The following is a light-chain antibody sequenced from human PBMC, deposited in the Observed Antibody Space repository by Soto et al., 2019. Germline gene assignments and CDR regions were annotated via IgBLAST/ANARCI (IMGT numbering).Light chain of an antibody. Sequence: AIRMTQSPSSLSASTGDRVTITCRASQGISSYLAWYQQKPGKAPKLLIYASSTLQSGVPSRFCLSRSRTGFTLTISIPQSQDFATFSFHQNYSNPRTFSQGTKVKI. CDR1: QGISSY. J-gene: IGKJ1*01. V-gene: IGKV1-8*01. CDR3: HQNYSNPRT. CDR2: ASS.